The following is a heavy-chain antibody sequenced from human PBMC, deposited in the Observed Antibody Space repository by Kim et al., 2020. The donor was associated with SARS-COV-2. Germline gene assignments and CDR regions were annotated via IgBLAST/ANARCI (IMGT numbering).Heavy chain of an antibody. Sequence: PSETLSLTCAVSGGSFSGYSWSWIRQPPGKGLEWIGEIRQSGSTSYNSALQSRVTISVDTSSNHFSLKLNSVTAADSAKYFCARFVRYGSYYFFDSWGQGTLVTVSS. V-gene: IGHV4-34*01. CDR3: ARFVRYGSYYFFDS. J-gene: IGHJ4*02. CDR2: IRQSGST. D-gene: IGHD1-26*01. CDR1: GGSFSGYS.